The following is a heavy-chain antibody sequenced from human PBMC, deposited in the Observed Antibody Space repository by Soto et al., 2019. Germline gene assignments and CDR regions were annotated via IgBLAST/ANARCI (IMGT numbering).Heavy chain of an antibody. Sequence: SETLSLTCSVSGDSISNLDYFWAWIRQPPGQALEYIGYIYKSATTYYNPSFESRVAISVDTSKSQFSLNVTSVTAADTAVYFCARGRYCLTGRCFPNWFDSWVQGALVTVSS. J-gene: IGHJ5*01. D-gene: IGHD7-27*01. CDR3: ARGRYCLTGRCFPNWFDS. CDR1: GDSISNLDYF. CDR2: IYKSATT. V-gene: IGHV4-30-4*01.